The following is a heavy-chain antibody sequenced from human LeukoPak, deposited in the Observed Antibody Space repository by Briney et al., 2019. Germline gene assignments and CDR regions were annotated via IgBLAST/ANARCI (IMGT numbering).Heavy chain of an antibody. V-gene: IGHV4-4*07. CDR2: IYISGTT. CDR3: ARDEARTGYIHY. J-gene: IGHJ4*02. CDR1: GGSISSYY. Sequence: PSETLSLTCTVSGGSISSYYWSWVRQPAGKGLESIGRIYISGTTNYNPSLKSRITMSLDTSKNQLSLRLTSVTAADTAVYYCARDEARTGYIHYWGQGTLITVSS. D-gene: IGHD3-9*01.